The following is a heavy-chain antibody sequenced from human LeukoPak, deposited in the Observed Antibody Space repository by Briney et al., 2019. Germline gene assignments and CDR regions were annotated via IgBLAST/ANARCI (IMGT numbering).Heavy chain of an antibody. CDR2: ISAYNGNT. D-gene: IGHD6-13*01. CDR3: ARVYGSSWSYYYYYYMDV. CDR1: GYTFTSYG. J-gene: IGHJ6*03. V-gene: IGHV1-18*01. Sequence: ASVKVSCKASGYTFTSYGISWVRQAPGQGLEWMGRISAYNGNTNYAQKLQGRVTMTTDTSTSTAYMELRSLRSDDTAVYYCARVYGSSWSYYYYYYMDVWGKGTTVTISS.